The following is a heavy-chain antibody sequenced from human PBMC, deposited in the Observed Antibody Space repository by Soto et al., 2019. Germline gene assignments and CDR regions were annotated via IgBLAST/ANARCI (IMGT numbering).Heavy chain of an antibody. CDR1: GFTFSSYA. V-gene: IGHV3-23*01. J-gene: IGHJ4*02. CDR3: AKTVRSWWPHYYFDY. D-gene: IGHD2-15*01. Sequence: GGSLRLSCAASGFTFSSYAMSWVRQAPGKGLEWVSAISGSGGSTYYADSVKGRFTISRDNSKNTLYLQMNSLRAEDTAVYYYAKTVRSWWPHYYFDYWGQGTLVTVSS. CDR2: ISGSGGST.